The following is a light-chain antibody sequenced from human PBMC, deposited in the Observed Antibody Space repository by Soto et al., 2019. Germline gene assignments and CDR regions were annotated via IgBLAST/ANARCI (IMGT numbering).Light chain of an antibody. CDR3: SSYTSSSTLHV. J-gene: IGLJ1*01. Sequence: QSALTQPASVSGSPGQSITISCTGTSSDVGGYNYVSWYQQHPGKAPKLMIYDVSNRPSGVSNRFSGSKSGNTASLTIPGPQAEDEADYYGSSYTSSSTLHVFGPGTKVTVL. CDR2: DVS. CDR1: SSDVGGYNY. V-gene: IGLV2-14*01.